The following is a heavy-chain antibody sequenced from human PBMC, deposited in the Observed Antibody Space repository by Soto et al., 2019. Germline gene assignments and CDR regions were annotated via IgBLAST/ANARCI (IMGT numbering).Heavy chain of an antibody. D-gene: IGHD3-3*01. J-gene: IGHJ6*02. CDR3: ARESLEEWLLPRYYYYYGMDV. Sequence: QVQLVQSGAEVKKPGASVKVSCKASGYTFTSYYMHWVRQAPGQGLEWMGIINPSGGSTSYAQKFQGRVTMTRDTSTSTVYMELSSLGSEDTAVYYCARESLEEWLLPRYYYYYGMDVWGQGTTVTVSS. CDR1: GYTFTSYY. V-gene: IGHV1-46*01. CDR2: INPSGGST.